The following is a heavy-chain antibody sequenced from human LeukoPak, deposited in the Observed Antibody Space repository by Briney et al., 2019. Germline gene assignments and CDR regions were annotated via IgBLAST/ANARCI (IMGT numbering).Heavy chain of an antibody. CDR3: AREVYYDTSGFYSYFDD. CDR1: GDSISSGRYY. D-gene: IGHD3-22*01. V-gene: IGHV4-61*02. Sequence: PSETLSLTCTVSGDSISSGRYYWSWIRQPAGKGLEWIGRIYTSGSTNYNPSLKSRVTISVDTSKNQFSLKLSSVTAADTAVYYCAREVYYDTSGFYSYFDDWGQGTLVSVSS. J-gene: IGHJ4*02. CDR2: IYTSGST.